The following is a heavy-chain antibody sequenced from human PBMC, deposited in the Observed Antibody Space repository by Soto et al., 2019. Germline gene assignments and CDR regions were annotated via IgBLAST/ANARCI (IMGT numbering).Heavy chain of an antibody. J-gene: IGHJ4*02. Sequence: GGSLRLSCAASGFTFSGSAMHWVRQASGKGLEWVGRIRSKANSYATAYAAPVTGRFTISRDDSKNTAYLQMNSLKTEDTAMYYCTVFISATAENLVAYWGQGTLVTVSS. V-gene: IGHV3-73*01. D-gene: IGHD6-13*01. CDR3: TVFISATAENLVAY. CDR2: IRSKANSYAT. CDR1: GFTFSGSA.